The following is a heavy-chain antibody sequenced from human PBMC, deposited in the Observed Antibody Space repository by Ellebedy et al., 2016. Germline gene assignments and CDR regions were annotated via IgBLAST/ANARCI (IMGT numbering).Heavy chain of an antibody. Sequence: SVKVSXKPSVGTFSSYAISWVRQAPGQGLEWMGGIIPIFGTANYAQKFQGRVTITADESTSTAYMELSSLRSEDTAVYYCARGHEYSSGWYGDYWGQGTLVTVSS. D-gene: IGHD6-19*01. CDR3: ARGHEYSSGWYGDY. CDR1: VGTFSSYA. V-gene: IGHV1-69*13. CDR2: IIPIFGTA. J-gene: IGHJ4*02.